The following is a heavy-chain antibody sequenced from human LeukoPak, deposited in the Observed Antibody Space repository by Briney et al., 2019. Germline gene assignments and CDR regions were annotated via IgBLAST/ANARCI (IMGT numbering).Heavy chain of an antibody. Sequence: SVKVSCKASGGTFSSYAISWVRQAPGQGLEWMGGIIPIFGTANYAQKFQGRVTMTADKSTSTAYMELSRLRSEDTAVYYCASVGDSSGYSSKYYFAYWGQGTLVTVSS. D-gene: IGHD3-22*01. CDR2: IIPIFGTA. J-gene: IGHJ4*02. V-gene: IGHV1-69*06. CDR1: GGTFSSYA. CDR3: ASVGDSSGYSSKYYFAY.